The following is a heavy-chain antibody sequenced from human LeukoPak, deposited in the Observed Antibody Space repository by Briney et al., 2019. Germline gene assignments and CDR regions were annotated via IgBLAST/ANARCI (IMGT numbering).Heavy chain of an antibody. D-gene: IGHD3-22*01. CDR1: GGSISNNY. CDR3: ARWSYDNSGNWFDP. V-gene: IGHV4-4*07. CDR2: IYTSRGT. J-gene: IGHJ5*02. Sequence: SETLSLTCTVSGGSISNNYWSWIRQPAGKGLEWIGRIYTSRGTNYNPSLKSRVTMSVDTSKNQFSLRMSSVTAADTAVYYCARWSYDNSGNWFDPWGQGTLVTVSS.